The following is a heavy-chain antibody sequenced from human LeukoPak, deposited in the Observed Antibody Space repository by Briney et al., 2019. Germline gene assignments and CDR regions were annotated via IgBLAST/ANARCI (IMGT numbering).Heavy chain of an antibody. D-gene: IGHD3-16*02. CDR3: ARGQGVRYDHVWGTYRKYYFDC. CDR1: GGSFSDYN. Sequence: SETPSLTCAVHGGSFSDYNWSWIRQAPGKGLDWIGEINHSGITNYNPSLKSRVTISVDTSKNQFSLEPSSVTVADTAVYYCARGQGVRYDHVWGTYRKYYFDCWGQGTLVTVSS. J-gene: IGHJ4*02. V-gene: IGHV4-34*01. CDR2: INHSGIT.